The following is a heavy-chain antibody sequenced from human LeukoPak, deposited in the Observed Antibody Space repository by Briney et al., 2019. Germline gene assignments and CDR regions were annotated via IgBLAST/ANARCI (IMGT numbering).Heavy chain of an antibody. Sequence: GTSLRLSCAGSGFRFSSHGMHWVRQAPGKGLEWLGYIWYDGSNPDYVDPVKGRFTISRDNSKNTVSLQVNSLRAEDTAAYYCAKGGYCSATRCYVGKGMDDWGQGTLVTVSS. CDR2: IWYDGSNP. CDR3: AKGGYCSATRCYVGKGMDD. J-gene: IGHJ4*02. D-gene: IGHD2-2*01. CDR1: GFRFSSHG. V-gene: IGHV3-30*02.